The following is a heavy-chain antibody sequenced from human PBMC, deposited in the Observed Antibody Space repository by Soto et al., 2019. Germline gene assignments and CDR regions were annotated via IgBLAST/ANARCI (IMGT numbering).Heavy chain of an antibody. J-gene: IGHJ4*02. CDR3: ARDLSVAGPDY. V-gene: IGHV3-30*03. CDR2: ISYDESDK. D-gene: IGHD6-19*01. Sequence: GGSLRLSCAASGFTFRSYAMHWVRQAPGKGLEWVVVISYDESDKYYADSLKGRFTISRDNSKNTLYLQMNSLRGEDTAVYYCARDLSVAGPDYWGQGTLVTVSS. CDR1: GFTFRSYA.